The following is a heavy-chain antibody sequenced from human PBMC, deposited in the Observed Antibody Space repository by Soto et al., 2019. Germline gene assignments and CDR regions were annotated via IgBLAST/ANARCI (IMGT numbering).Heavy chain of an antibody. CDR2: INSDGSSI. Sequence: PGGSLRLSCATSGFDFSNTWIHWVRQVPGQGLVWVSRINSDGSSIIYADSVKGRFTLSRDNAKNTAHLQMSSLRVEDTAVYYCARDFYHTTDSWGQGIPVTVSS. V-gene: IGHV3-74*01. CDR3: ARDFYHTTDS. CDR1: GFDFSNTW. D-gene: IGHD3-16*02. J-gene: IGHJ4*02.